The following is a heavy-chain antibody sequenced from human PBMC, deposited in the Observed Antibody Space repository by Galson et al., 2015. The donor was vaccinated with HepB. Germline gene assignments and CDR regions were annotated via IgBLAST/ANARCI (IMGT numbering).Heavy chain of an antibody. J-gene: IGHJ4*02. Sequence: QSGAEVKKPGESLKISCQGSGYRFTNYWIGWVRQMPGKGLEYMAIIYPGDSDARYSPSFQGQVTISVDKSISTAYLQWLTSVTAADTAVYYCARHPGRGSVGYAFDLWGQGTLVTVSA. V-gene: IGHV5-51*03. CDR3: ARHPGRGSVGYAFDL. CDR2: IYPGDSDA. CDR1: GYRFTNYW. D-gene: IGHD5-12*01.